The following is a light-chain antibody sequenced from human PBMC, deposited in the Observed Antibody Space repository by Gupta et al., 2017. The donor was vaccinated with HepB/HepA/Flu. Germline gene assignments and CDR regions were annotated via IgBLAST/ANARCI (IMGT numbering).Light chain of an antibody. Sequence: DIQMTQSPSSLSASVGDRVTITCQASQDINYYLNWYQQKPGKAPKLLIYDAVNLETGIPSRFSGSGSGTDFTFTISSLQPGDIAIYYCQQFLDVPYTFGLETKLEI. J-gene: IGKJ2*01. CDR2: DAV. CDR3: QQFLDVPYT. V-gene: IGKV1-33*01. CDR1: QDINYY.